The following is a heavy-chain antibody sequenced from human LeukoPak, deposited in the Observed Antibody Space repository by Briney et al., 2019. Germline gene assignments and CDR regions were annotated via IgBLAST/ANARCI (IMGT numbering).Heavy chain of an antibody. CDR2: ISGSGGST. CDR1: GFTFSSYG. CDR3: ARDLSAYHKASFGY. D-gene: IGHD3-16*01. V-gene: IGHV3-23*01. J-gene: IGHJ4*02. Sequence: AGGSLRPSCAASGFTFSSYGMSWVRQAPGKGLEWVSAISGSGGSTYYADSVKGRFTISRDNSKNTLYLQMNSLRAEDTAVYYCARDLSAYHKASFGYWGQGTLVTVSS.